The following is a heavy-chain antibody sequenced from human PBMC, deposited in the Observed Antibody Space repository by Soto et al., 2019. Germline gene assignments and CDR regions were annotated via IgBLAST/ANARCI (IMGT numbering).Heavy chain of an antibody. CDR3: AREAYYGDYRPFDP. J-gene: IGHJ5*02. CDR2: INAGNGNT. V-gene: IGHV1-3*01. D-gene: IGHD4-17*01. CDR1: GYTFTSYA. Sequence: GASVKVSCKASGYTFTSYAMHWVRQAPGQSLEWMGWINAGNGNTKYSQKFQGRVTITRDTSASTAYMELSSLRSEDTAVYYCAREAYYGDYRPFDPWGQGTLVTVSS.